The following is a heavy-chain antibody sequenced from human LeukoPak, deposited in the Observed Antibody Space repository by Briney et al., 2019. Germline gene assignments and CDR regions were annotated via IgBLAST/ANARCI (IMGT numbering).Heavy chain of an antibody. J-gene: IGHJ4*02. CDR2: IYTSEST. Sequence: SETLSLTCTVSGGSISSYYWSWIRQPAGKGLEWIGRIYTSESTNYNPSLKSRVTMSVDTSKNQFSLKLSSVTAADTAVYYCARDAYFDWAYYFDYWGQGTLVTVSS. D-gene: IGHD3-9*01. CDR1: GGSISSYY. CDR3: ARDAYFDWAYYFDY. V-gene: IGHV4-4*07.